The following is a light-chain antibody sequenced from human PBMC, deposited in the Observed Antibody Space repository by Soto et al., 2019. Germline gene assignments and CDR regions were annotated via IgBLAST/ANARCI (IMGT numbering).Light chain of an antibody. Sequence: EFVLTQSPATLSLSPGEMATLSCRASQSVSSYLAWYQQKPGQAPRLLIYDASNRATGIPARFSGTGSGTDFTLTINNLEPEDFAVYYCQVRTNWSIAFGRGTRREIK. J-gene: IGKJ5*01. CDR1: QSVSSY. V-gene: IGKV3-11*01. CDR3: QVRTNWSIA. CDR2: DAS.